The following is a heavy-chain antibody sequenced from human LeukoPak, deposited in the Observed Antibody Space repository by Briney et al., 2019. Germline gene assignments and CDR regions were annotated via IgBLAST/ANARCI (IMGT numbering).Heavy chain of an antibody. CDR2: ISGGGSST. Sequence: GGSLRLSCAASGFTFSSYWMSWVRQAPGKGLEWVSTISGGGSSTYYADSVKGRFTISRDNSKNTLYLHMNTLRADDTAVYYCAKESTVTPGNVNWFDPWGRGTLVTVSS. V-gene: IGHV3-23*01. CDR3: AKESTVTPGNVNWFDP. D-gene: IGHD4-17*01. J-gene: IGHJ5*02. CDR1: GFTFSSYW.